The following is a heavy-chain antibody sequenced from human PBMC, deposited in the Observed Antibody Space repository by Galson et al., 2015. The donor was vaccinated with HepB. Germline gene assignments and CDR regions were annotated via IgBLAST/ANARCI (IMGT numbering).Heavy chain of an antibody. J-gene: IGHJ3*02. D-gene: IGHD2-21*01. V-gene: IGHV3-33*01. CDR3: ARDMAYCGGDCYFAVDAFDI. CDR1: GFTFSSYG. Sequence: SLRLSCAASGFTFSSYGMHWVRQAPGKGLEWVAVIWYDGSNKYYADSVKGRFTISRDNSKNTLYLQMNSLRAEDTAVYYCARDMAYCGGDCYFAVDAFDIWGQGTMVTISS. CDR2: IWYDGSNK.